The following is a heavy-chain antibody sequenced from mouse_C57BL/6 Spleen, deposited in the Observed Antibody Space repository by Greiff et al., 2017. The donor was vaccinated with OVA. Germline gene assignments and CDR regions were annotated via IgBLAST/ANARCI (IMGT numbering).Heavy chain of an antibody. CDR3: AREGEYDYDVAYWYFDV. CDR1: GYAFSSSW. CDR2: IYPGDGDT. J-gene: IGHJ1*03. Sequence: QVQLKESGPELVKPGASVKISCKASGYAFSSSWMNWVKQRPGKGLEWIGRIYPGDGDTNYNGKFKGKATLTADKSSSTAYMQLSSLTSEDSAVYFCAREGEYDYDVAYWYFDVWGTGTTVTVSS. D-gene: IGHD2-4*01. V-gene: IGHV1-82*01.